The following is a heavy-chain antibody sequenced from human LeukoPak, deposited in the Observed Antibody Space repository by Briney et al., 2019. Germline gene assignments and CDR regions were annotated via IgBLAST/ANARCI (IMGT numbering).Heavy chain of an antibody. Sequence: GGSLRLSCAASGFTFRSSWIHWVRQVPGKGLEWVSSISSSSSYIYYADSVKGRFTISRDNAKNSLYLQMNSLRAEDTAVYYCARDRGSSWYNGGTVDYWGQGTLVTVSS. CDR1: GFTFRSSW. V-gene: IGHV3-21*01. J-gene: IGHJ4*02. CDR2: ISSSSSYI. CDR3: ARDRGSSWYNGGTVDY. D-gene: IGHD6-13*01.